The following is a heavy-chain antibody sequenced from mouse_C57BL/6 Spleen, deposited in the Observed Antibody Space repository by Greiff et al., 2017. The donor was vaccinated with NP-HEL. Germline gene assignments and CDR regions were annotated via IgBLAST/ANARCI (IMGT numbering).Heavy chain of an antibody. J-gene: IGHJ2*01. V-gene: IGHV1-64*01. Sequence: QVHVKQPGAELVKPGASVKLSCKASGYTFTSYWMHWVKQRPGQGLEWIGMIHPNSGSTNYNEKFKSKATLTVDKSSSTAYMQLSSLTSEDSAVYYCARRGTRYYFDYWGQGTTLTVSS. CDR3: ARRGTRYYFDY. D-gene: IGHD3-3*01. CDR1: GYTFTSYW. CDR2: IHPNSGST.